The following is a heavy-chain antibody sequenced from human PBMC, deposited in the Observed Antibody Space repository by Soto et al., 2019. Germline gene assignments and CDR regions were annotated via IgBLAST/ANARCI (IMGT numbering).Heavy chain of an antibody. J-gene: IGHJ5*02. CDR2: ISWDSNNV. Sequence: DVQLVESGGGLVQPGRSLRLSCAGSGFTFDDHAMHWVRQPPGKGLEWVSGISWDSNNVAYADSVKGRFSVSRDNAKNSLYLQMNSLRPEDTALYYCAKTNGPWAQLRKGDNWFDPWGQGTLVTVSS. CDR1: GFTFDDHA. CDR3: AKTNGPWAQLRKGDNWFDP. D-gene: IGHD5-12*01. V-gene: IGHV3-9*01.